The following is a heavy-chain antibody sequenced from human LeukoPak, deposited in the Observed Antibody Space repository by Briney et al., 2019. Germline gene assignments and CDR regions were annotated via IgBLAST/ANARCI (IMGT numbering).Heavy chain of an antibody. J-gene: IGHJ4*02. CDR2: TYYRSKWYS. CDR3: ARDVRHDYVWGNYRLEFDY. V-gene: IGHV6-1*01. Sequence: SQTLSLTCAISGDSVFSNSAAWSWRRQSPSSGLEWLGRTYYRSKWYSDYAVSVKSRITINPDTSKNQFSLQLNSVTPEDTAVYYCARDVRHDYVWGNYRLEFDYWGQGTLVTVSS. CDR1: GDSVFSNSAA. D-gene: IGHD3-16*02.